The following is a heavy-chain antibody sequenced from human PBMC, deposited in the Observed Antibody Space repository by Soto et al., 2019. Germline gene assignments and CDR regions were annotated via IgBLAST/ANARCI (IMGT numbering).Heavy chain of an antibody. CDR3: ATTRGLAVGGSFAS. V-gene: IGHV4-39*01. J-gene: IGHJ5*01. CDR1: VGSISSSSSY. CDR2: FFRGGA. Sequence: PSDTLSLTCTVSVGSISSSSSYWTWIRQPPGKGLEWIGAFFRGGAYYTPSLKSRVTISVDTSKNQFSLSRNSVAAADTAIYYCATTRGLAVGGSFASWGQGALVTVSS. D-gene: IGHD6-19*01.